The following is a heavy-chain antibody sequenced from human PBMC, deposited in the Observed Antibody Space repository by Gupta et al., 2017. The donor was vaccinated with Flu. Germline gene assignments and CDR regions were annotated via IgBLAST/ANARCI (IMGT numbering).Heavy chain of an antibody. CDR2: ISGDGKEE. V-gene: IGHV3-30*18. D-gene: IGHD4-17*01. Sequence: GFTFSDYAIHWVRQAPGEGLDWVALISGDGKEEYYGDSVKGRFAISRDNSKNMLFLQMNSLTPDDTAVYYCAKDRNYGDPPVMDHWGPGSLVVVSS. CDR3: AKDRNYGDPPVMDH. J-gene: IGHJ4*02. CDR1: GFTFSDYA.